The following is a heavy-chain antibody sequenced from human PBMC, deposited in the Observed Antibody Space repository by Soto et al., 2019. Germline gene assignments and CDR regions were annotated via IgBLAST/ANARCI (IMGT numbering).Heavy chain of an antibody. D-gene: IGHD3-10*01. J-gene: IGHJ3*01. CDR1: GGAFSSQT. CDR3: ARDLSCPGILDL. CDR2: IIPIVDTP. V-gene: IGHV1-69*08. Sequence: QVQLVQSGAEVKKPGSSVKVSCKASGGAFSSQTFSWVRQAPGQGLEWMGRIIPIVDTPNYAQKFQGRVTISADKSTSTAYMELSSLRSDDTAVYYCARDLSCPGILDLWGQGTMVTVS.